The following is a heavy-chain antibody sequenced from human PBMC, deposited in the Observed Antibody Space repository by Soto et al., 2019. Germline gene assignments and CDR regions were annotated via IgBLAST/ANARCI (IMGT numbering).Heavy chain of an antibody. V-gene: IGHV1-18*01. CDR1: GYTFTSYG. D-gene: IGHD1-20*01. CDR2: ISAYNGIT. CDR3: ARDNSRTFPAAPLYKKSDSSGWWFDP. Sequence: ASVKVSCKASGYTFTSYGISWVRQAPGQGLEWMGWISAYNGITNYAQKLQDRVTMTTDTSTSTVYMELSSLTSEDTAIYYCARDNSRTFPAAPLYKKSDSSGWWFDPLGQGTLVTAPQ. J-gene: IGHJ5*02.